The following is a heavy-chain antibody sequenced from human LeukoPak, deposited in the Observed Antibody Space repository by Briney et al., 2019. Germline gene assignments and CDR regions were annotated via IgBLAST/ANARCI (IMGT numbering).Heavy chain of an antibody. CDR1: GYTFTGYY. V-gene: IGHV1-2*02. CDR2: INPNSGGT. Sequence: ASVKVSCKASGYTFTGYYMHWVRQAPGQGLEWMGWINPNSGGTNYAQKLQGRVTMTTDTSTSTAYMELSRLRSDDTAVYYCARGGEWEPQDYWGQGTLVTVSS. D-gene: IGHD1-26*01. CDR3: ARGGEWEPQDY. J-gene: IGHJ4*02.